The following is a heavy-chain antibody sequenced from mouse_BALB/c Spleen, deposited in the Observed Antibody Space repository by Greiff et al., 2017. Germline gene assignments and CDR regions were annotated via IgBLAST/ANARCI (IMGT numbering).Heavy chain of an antibody. V-gene: IGHV3-8*02. D-gene: IGHD2-2*01. CDR1: GDSITSGY. CDR2: ISYSGST. J-gene: IGHJ3*01. Sequence: VQLQQSGPSLVKPSQTLSLTCSVTGDSITSGYWNWIRKFPGNKLEYMGYISYSGSTYYNPSLKSRISITRDTSKNQYYLQLNSVTTEDTATYYCARGGLRRWDWFAYWGQGTLVTVSA. CDR3: ARGGLRRWDWFAY.